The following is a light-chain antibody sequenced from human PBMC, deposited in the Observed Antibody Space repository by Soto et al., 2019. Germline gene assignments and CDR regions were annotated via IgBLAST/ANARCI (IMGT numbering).Light chain of an antibody. CDR1: QSVGSSH. Sequence: EIVLTQSPGTLSLSPGERATLSCRASQSVGSSHLAWYQQRFGQPPSLLIYGASSRATGIPDRFSGSGSGTDLTLTISRKATEDFAVYYCQQYGRSPRTFGQGTKGEIK. CDR3: QQYGRSPRT. V-gene: IGKV3-20*01. CDR2: GAS. J-gene: IGKJ1*01.